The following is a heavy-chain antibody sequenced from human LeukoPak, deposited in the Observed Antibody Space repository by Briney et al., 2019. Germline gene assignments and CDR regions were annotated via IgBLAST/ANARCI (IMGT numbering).Heavy chain of an antibody. CDR3: AKRGDYFDY. J-gene: IGHJ4*02. CDR1: GFTFSNYA. Sequence: GGSLRLSCAASGFTFSNYAMSWVRQAPGKGLEWVSTISGSGDTTNYADSVKGRFTISRDNSKNKLYLQMNSLRAEDTAVYCCAKRGDYFDYWGQGTLVTVSS. V-gene: IGHV3-23*01. CDR2: ISGSGDTT. D-gene: IGHD3-10*01.